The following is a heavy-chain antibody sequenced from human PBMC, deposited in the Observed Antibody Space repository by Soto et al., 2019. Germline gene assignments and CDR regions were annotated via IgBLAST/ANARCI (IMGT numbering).Heavy chain of an antibody. D-gene: IGHD6-19*01. CDR2: ISSSSTTT. CDR3: AAEIGYSSGRDAFDI. Sequence: PRGSLRISCAASGFTFSSYSMNWVRQAPGKGLEWVSFISSSSTTTYYADSVKGRFTISRDNAKNSLYLQMNSLRAEDTAVYYCAAEIGYSSGRDAFDIWGQGTMVNVSS. CDR1: GFTFSSYS. J-gene: IGHJ3*02. V-gene: IGHV3-48*01.